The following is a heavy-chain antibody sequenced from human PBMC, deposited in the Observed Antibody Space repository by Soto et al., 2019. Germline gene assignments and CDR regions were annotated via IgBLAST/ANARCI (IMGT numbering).Heavy chain of an antibody. J-gene: IGHJ4*02. D-gene: IGHD3-16*01. Sequence: PSETLSLTCAVSGGSISSGGYSWIWIRQPPGKGLEWIGYIYHSGSTYYNPSLKSRVTISVDRSKNQFSLKLSSVAAADTAVYYCARDGGYDGVGYWGQGTLVTVSS. CDR3: ARDGGYDGVGY. V-gene: IGHV4-30-2*01. CDR2: IYHSGST. CDR1: GGSISSGGYS.